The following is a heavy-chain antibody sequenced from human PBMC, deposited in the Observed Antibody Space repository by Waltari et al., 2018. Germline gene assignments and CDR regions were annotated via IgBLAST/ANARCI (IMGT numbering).Heavy chain of an antibody. CDR2: IHYSGNM. CDR3: ARRVVTTGGVDY. V-gene: IGHV4-34*01. D-gene: IGHD2-21*02. J-gene: IGHJ4*02. Sequence: QVQLQQWGAGLLKPSETLSLTCAVYGGSFSGYYWSWIRQPPGKGLEWIGYIHYSGNMYYNPSLRSRVTISVDTSKNQFSLNLRSVTAADTAVYYCARRVVTTGGVDYWGQGTLVTVSS. CDR1: GGSFSGYY.